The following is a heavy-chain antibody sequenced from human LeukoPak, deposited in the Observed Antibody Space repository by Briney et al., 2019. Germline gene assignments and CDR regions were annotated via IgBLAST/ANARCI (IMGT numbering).Heavy chain of an antibody. CDR2: ISSSSSYI. CDR3: AREYYYGSGDYAYYYYGMDV. J-gene: IGHJ6*02. Sequence: GGSLRLSCAASGFTFSSYSMNWVRQAPGKGLEGVSSISSSSSYIYYADSVKGRFTISRDNAKNTLYLQMNSLRAEDTCVYYCAREYYYGSGDYAYYYYGMDVWGQGTTVTVSS. V-gene: IGHV3-21*01. CDR1: GFTFSSYS. D-gene: IGHD3-10*01.